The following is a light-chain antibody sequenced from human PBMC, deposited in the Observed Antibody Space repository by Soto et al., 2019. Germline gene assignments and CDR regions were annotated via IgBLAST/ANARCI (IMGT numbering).Light chain of an antibody. CDR1: QSLLNSNGYNY. CDR2: LGS. CDR3: MQALQAPLT. J-gene: IGKJ1*01. Sequence: DIVMTQSPRSLPVTLVEPASISCRSSQSLLNSNGYNYLDWYLQKPGQSPQLLIYLGSSRASGVPDRFSGSGSGTDFTLTISRVEAEDVGFYYCMQALQAPLTFGQGTKVDIK. V-gene: IGKV2-28*01.